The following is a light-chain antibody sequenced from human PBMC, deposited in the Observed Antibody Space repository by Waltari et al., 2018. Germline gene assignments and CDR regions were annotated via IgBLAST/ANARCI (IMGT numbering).Light chain of an antibody. V-gene: IGKV1-9*01. CDR2: GAS. CDR1: QVIANF. Sequence: QLTQSPSSLSASVGDRVTITCRASQVIANFLAWYQQKPGQAPKLLIYGASTVQTGVPSRCSGSGFGTDFSLTSSSLQPEDVATYYCQQLNSYLPFGGGTKVEIK. J-gene: IGKJ4*01. CDR3: QQLNSYLP.